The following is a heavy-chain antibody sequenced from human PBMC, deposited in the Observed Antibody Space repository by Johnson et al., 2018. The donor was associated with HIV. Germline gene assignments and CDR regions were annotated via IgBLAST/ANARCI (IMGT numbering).Heavy chain of an antibody. Sequence: VQLVESGGGVVQSGGSLTLSCAASGFTFSSYAMSWVRQAPGKGLEWVSSIPASGTDTYYADSVKGRFTISRDNAKKSLYLEMTSLRVDDTAVYYCARESTPGCGDYVGYGLDVWGQGTMVTVSS. CDR1: GFTFSSYA. CDR3: ARESTPGCGDYVGYGLDV. J-gene: IGHJ3*01. CDR2: IPASGTDT. D-gene: IGHD5-18*01. V-gene: IGHV3-23*04.